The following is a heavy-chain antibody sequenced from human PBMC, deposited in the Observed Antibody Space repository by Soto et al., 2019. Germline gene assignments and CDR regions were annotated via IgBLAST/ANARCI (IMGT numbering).Heavy chain of an antibody. CDR3: AGQYYYDSSGYYQLDY. Sequence: SVKVSCKASGGTCSIYAISCVLQSPLQGLEWMGGIIPIFGTANYAQKFQGRVTITADESTSTAYMELSSLRSEDTAVYYCAGQYYYDSSGYYQLDYWGQGTLVTVSS. CDR1: GGTCSIYA. J-gene: IGHJ4*02. CDR2: IIPIFGTA. D-gene: IGHD3-22*01. V-gene: IGHV1-69*13.